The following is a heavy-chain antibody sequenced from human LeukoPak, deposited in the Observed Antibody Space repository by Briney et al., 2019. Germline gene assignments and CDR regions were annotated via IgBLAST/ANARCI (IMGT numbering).Heavy chain of an antibody. CDR3: ATGGSAWSSDY. CDR2: ISYDGSKQ. D-gene: IGHD6-19*01. J-gene: IGHJ4*02. CDR1: GFTFSNYA. Sequence: PAKTLKLSCAGSGFTFSNYAMSWVRQPAGMGLQWVALISYDGSKQYYPDSVNVRGRFTISRDNSKNTVYLQMNSLRDDDTAVYYCATGGSAWSSDYWGQGTLVTVSS. V-gene: IGHV3-30-3*01.